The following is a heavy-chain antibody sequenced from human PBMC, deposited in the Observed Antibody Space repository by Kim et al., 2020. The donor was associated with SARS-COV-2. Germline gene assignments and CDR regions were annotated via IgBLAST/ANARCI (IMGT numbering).Heavy chain of an antibody. Sequence: DSVKGRFTASRDNSKNTVYLQMNSLRAEDTALYYCAKPVRGSGWWADFDYWGQGTLVTVSS. D-gene: IGHD6-19*01. CDR3: AKPVRGSGWWADFDY. V-gene: IGHV3-23*01. J-gene: IGHJ4*02.